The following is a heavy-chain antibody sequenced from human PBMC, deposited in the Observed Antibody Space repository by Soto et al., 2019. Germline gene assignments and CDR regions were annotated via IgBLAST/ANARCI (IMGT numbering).Heavy chain of an antibody. CDR2: MNPNSGNT. Sequence: ASVKVSCKASGYTFTSYDINWVRQATGQGFEYLGWMNPNSGNTGYVKKFQGRVTMTRDTSMSTAYMELSSLRSEDTAVYYCARGSSGPLGYCSGDSCSKGMDVWGQGTTVTVSS. CDR3: ARGSSGPLGYCSGDSCSKGMDV. D-gene: IGHD2-15*01. J-gene: IGHJ6*02. V-gene: IGHV1-8*01. CDR1: GYTFTSYD.